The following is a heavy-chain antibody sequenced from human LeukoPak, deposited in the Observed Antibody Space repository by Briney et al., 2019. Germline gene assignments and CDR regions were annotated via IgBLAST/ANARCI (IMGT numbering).Heavy chain of an antibody. CDR1: GGTFSSYA. V-gene: IGHV1-69*05. CDR3: ARDWDLIAAAGTTDY. Sequence: SVKVSCKASGGTFSSYAISWVRQAPGQGLEWMGGIIPIFGTASYAQKFQGRVTMTRDTSTSTVYMELSSLRSEDTAVYYCARDWDLIAAAGTTDYWGQGTLVTVSS. CDR2: IIPIFGTA. J-gene: IGHJ4*02. D-gene: IGHD6-13*01.